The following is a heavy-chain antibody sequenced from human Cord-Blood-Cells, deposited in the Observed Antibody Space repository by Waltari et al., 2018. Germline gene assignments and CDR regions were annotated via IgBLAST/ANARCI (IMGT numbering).Heavy chain of an antibody. J-gene: IGHJ4*02. Sequence: QVQLVQSGAEVKKPGASVKVSCKASGYTFTSYAMHWVRQAPGQRLEWMGWINAGNGNTKYSQKFQGRVTITRDTSASTAYMELSSLRSEDTAVYYCARDHSYGYFDYWGQGTLVTVSS. D-gene: IGHD5-18*01. CDR3: ARDHSYGYFDY. CDR1: GYTFTSYA. CDR2: INAGNGNT. V-gene: IGHV1-3*01.